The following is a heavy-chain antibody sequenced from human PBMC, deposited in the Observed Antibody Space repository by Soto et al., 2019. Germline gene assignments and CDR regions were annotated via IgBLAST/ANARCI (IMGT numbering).Heavy chain of an antibody. J-gene: IGHJ5*02. CDR2: IYWDDDK. CDR3: AHIPNYYQYDWFDP. Sequence: KESGPTLVKPTQTLTLTCTFSGFSLTTRGVGVGWIRQPPGKALECLALIYWDDDKRYSPSLQSRLSITKDTSKNQVVPTMTNVDPVDTATYYCAHIPNYYQYDWFDPWGQGTLVSVSS. V-gene: IGHV2-5*02. CDR1: GFSLTTRGVG. D-gene: IGHD3-16*01.